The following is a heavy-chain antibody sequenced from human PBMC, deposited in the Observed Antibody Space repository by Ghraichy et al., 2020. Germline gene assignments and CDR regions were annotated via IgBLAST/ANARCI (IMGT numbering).Heavy chain of an antibody. V-gene: IGHV3-23*01. J-gene: IGHJ6*02. CDR3: AKDSSHQGWYLGGGTLMDV. CDR1: GFTFSSYA. D-gene: IGHD6-19*01. Sequence: GGSLRLSCAASGFTFSSYAMSWVRQAPGKGLEWVSAISGSGGSTYYADSVKGRFTISRDNSKNTLYLQMNSLRAEDTAVYYCAKDSSHQGWYLGGGTLMDVWGQGTTVTVSS. CDR2: ISGSGGST.